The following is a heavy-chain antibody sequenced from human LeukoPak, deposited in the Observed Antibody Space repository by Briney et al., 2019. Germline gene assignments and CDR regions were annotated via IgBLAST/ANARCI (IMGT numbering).Heavy chain of an antibody. Sequence: GGSLRLSCSASGFTFSTYWMSWVRQAPGKGLEWVANMKRDGSEIYYVDSVKGRFTISRDNAKNSLFLQMNSLRAEDTAVYYCARGGVVGATVLDYWGQGTLVTVSS. CDR3: ARGGVVGATVLDY. CDR1: GFTFSTYW. V-gene: IGHV3-7*01. D-gene: IGHD1-26*01. CDR2: MKRDGSEI. J-gene: IGHJ4*02.